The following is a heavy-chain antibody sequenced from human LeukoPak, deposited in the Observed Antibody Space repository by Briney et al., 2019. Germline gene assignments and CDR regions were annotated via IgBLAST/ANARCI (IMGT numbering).Heavy chain of an antibody. Sequence: PGGSLRLSCTASGFTFGSYLMHWVRQAPGKGLAWVSRISSDGSDTTYADSVKGRFTISRDSAKNTLYLQMNSLRVEDTAVYYCARKQVGADFDYWGQGILVTVSS. CDR2: ISSDGSDT. CDR3: ARKQVGADFDY. V-gene: IGHV3-74*01. CDR1: GFTFGSYL. J-gene: IGHJ4*02. D-gene: IGHD1-26*01.